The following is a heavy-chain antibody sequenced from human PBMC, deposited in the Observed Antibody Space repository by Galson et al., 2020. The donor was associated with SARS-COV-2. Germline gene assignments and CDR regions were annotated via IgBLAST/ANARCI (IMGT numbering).Heavy chain of an antibody. CDR2: INHSGST. Sequence: SETLSLTCAVYGGSFSGYYWSWIRQPPGKGLEWIGEINHSGSTNYNPSLKSRVTISVDTSKNQFSLKLSSVTAADTAVYYCARGRKPRGYSGYVGWFDPWGQGTLVTVSS. V-gene: IGHV4-34*01. J-gene: IGHJ5*02. CDR3: ARGRKPRGYSGYVGWFDP. CDR1: GGSFSGYY. D-gene: IGHD5-12*01.